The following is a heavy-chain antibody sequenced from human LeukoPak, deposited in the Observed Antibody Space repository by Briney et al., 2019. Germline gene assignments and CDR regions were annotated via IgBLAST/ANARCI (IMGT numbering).Heavy chain of an antibody. CDR2: ISYDGSNK. D-gene: IGHD1-26*01. J-gene: IGHJ4*02. CDR1: GFTFSSYG. Sequence: PGRSLRLSCAASGFTFSSYGMHWVRQAPGKGLEWVAVISYDGSNKYYADSVKGRFTISRDNSKNTLYLQMNSLRAEDTAVYYCAKSSGSFHYFDYWGQGTLVTVSS. CDR3: AKSSGSFHYFDY. V-gene: IGHV3-30*18.